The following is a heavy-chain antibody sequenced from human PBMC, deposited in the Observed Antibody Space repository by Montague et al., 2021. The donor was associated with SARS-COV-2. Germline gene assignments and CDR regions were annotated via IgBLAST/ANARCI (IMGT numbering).Heavy chain of an antibody. V-gene: IGHV4-39*07. D-gene: IGHD3-10*01. CDR3: ARDDIVLQGVTKGMDV. J-gene: IGHJ6*02. CDR2: MYYSGST. CDR1: GGSISSSNYY. Sequence: SETLSLTCTVSGGSISSSNYYWGWIRQPPGEGLEWIGNMYYSGSTYYNPSLKSRVTISIDTSKNQFSLKLSSVTAADTAVYCCARDDIVLQGVTKGMDVWGQGTTVTVSS.